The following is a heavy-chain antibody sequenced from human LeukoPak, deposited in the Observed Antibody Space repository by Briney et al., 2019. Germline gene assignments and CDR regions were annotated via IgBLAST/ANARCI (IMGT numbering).Heavy chain of an antibody. CDR2: ISGSGGST. CDR1: GFTFSSYA. J-gene: IGHJ6*02. D-gene: IGHD2-2*01. Sequence: GGSLRLSCAASGFTFSSYAMSWVRQAPGKGLEWVSAISGSGGSTYYADSVKGRFTISRDNSKNTLYLQMNSLRAEDTAVYYCAKEKGYCSSTSCYASYYYYGMDVWGQGTTVTVSS. CDR3: AKEKGYCSSTSCYASYYYYGMDV. V-gene: IGHV3-23*01.